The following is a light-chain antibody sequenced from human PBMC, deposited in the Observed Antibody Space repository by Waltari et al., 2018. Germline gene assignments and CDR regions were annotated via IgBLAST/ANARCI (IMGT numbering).Light chain of an antibody. CDR2: EGS. Sequence: SALTQPASVSGSPGQSITISCTGTSSDVGSYNFVSWYQQHPGKAPKLMIYEGSQRPSGVSNRFSGSKSGTTASLTISGLQAEDEADYYCCSYAGSSTSRVFGGGTKLTVL. CDR3: CSYAGSSTSRV. V-gene: IGLV2-23*01. J-gene: IGLJ2*01. CDR1: SSDVGSYNF.